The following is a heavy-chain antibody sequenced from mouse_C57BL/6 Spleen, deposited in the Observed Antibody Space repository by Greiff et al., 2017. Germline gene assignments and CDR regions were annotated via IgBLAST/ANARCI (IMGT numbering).Heavy chain of an antibody. J-gene: IGHJ4*01. Sequence: EVQLVASGAELVRPGASVKLSCTASGFNIKDDYLHWVKQRPEQCLAWICWLAPENGDTEYASKFQGKATITADTSSNTAYLQLSSLTSEDTAVYYCTTDGYYGGAMDYWGQGTSVTVSS. D-gene: IGHD2-3*01. CDR1: GFNIKDDY. CDR2: LAPENGDT. V-gene: IGHV14-4*01. CDR3: TTDGYYGGAMDY.